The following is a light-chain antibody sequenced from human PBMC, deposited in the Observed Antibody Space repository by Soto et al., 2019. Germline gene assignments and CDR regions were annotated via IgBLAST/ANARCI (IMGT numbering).Light chain of an antibody. CDR1: QSVNSN. J-gene: IGKJ2*01. CDR2: GAS. Sequence: EIVMTQSPATLSVSPGERATLSCRASQSVNSNLAWYQQKPGQAPRHLIYGASTRATGIPARFSGSGSVTAFTLTISGLQSDDFAIYYCQQYYNWPPYTFGQGTQLEIK. V-gene: IGKV3-15*01. CDR3: QQYYNWPPYT.